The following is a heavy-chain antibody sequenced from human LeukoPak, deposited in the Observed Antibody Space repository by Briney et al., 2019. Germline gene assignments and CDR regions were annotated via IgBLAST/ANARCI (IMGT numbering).Heavy chain of an antibody. J-gene: IGHJ3*02. CDR1: GGSITSYY. D-gene: IGHD4-23*01. V-gene: IGHV4-59*01. CDR3: ARGANYGGSGVDVFDI. CDR2: IHYSGSS. Sequence: PSETLSLTCTVSGGSITSYYWSWIRQPPGKGLEWIGNIHYSGSSNYNPSLESRLTISLDTSKNHFSLKLSSMTAADTAVYYCARGANYGGSGVDVFDIWGQGTMVTVSS.